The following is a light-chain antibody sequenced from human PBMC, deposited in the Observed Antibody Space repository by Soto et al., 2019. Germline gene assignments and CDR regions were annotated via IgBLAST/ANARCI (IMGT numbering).Light chain of an antibody. CDR2: DNN. V-gene: IGLV1-40*01. CDR1: SSNIGAGYD. Sequence: QPVLTQPPTVSGAPGQRVIISCTGSSSNIGAGYDVHWYQQLPGAAPKLLIFDNNYRPSGVPDRFSGSKSGTSAYLAITGLQSEDDADYYCQSYDSSLTDSRVFGGGTKLTVL. CDR3: QSYDSSLTDSRV. J-gene: IGLJ3*02.